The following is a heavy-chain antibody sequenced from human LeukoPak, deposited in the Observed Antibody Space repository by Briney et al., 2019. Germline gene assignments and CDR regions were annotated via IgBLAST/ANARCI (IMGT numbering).Heavy chain of an antibody. CDR3: AKGSF. D-gene: IGHD3-10*01. J-gene: IGHJ4*02. CDR2: ISESGGST. CDR1: GFTFSTSA. V-gene: IGHV3-23*01. Sequence: GSLGLSCVVSGFTFSTSAMSRVRQAPGKGLGWVSGISESGGSTYYADSVKGRFTSSRDNSKNTLYLQMNNLRAEDTAAYYCAKGSFWGQGALVTVSS.